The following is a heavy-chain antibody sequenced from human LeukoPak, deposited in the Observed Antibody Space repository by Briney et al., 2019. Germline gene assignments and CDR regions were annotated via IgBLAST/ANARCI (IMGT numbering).Heavy chain of an antibody. D-gene: IGHD3-22*01. J-gene: IGHJ5*02. CDR2: ISNDGGGT. CDR1: GVTLSDHH. Sequence: GGSLRLSCAASGVTLSDHHMDWVRQAPGKGLEWVSAISNDGGGTNYADFVKGRFTISRDNSKNTLFLQMNSLRAEDTALYYCAKGSSGYFVDLWGQGTLVTVSS. V-gene: IGHV3-23*01. CDR3: AKGSSGYFVDL.